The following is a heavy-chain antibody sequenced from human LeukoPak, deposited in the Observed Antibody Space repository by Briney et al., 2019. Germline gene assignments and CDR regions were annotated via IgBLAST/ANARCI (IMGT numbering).Heavy chain of an antibody. CDR2: IYHSGST. CDR1: GYSISSGYY. V-gene: IGHV4-38-2*02. Sequence: SETLSLTCTVSGYSISSGYYWGWIRQPPGKGLEWIGSIYHSGSTYYNPSLKSRVTISVDTSKNQFSLKLSSVTAADTAVYYCARQQLEVRYFDYWGQGTLVTVSS. D-gene: IGHD6-13*01. J-gene: IGHJ4*02. CDR3: ARQQLEVRYFDY.